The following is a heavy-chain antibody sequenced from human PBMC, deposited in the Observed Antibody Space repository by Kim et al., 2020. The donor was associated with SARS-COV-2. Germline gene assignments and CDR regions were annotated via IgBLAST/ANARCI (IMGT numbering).Heavy chain of an antibody. J-gene: IGHJ6*02. CDR3: ARGAYSYGVYYYGMDV. V-gene: IGHV4-34*01. Sequence: SLKSRVTISVDTSKNQFSLKLSSVTAADTAVYYCARGAYSYGVYYYGMDVWGQGTTVTVSS. D-gene: IGHD5-18*01.